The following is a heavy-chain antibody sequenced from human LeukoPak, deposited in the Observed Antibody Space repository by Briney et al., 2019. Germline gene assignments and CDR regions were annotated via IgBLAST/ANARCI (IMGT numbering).Heavy chain of an antibody. CDR3: ARGWAMVRGVLNWFDP. CDR1: GGSISSGGYY. D-gene: IGHD3-10*01. CDR2: IYYSGST. Sequence: SETLSLTCVVYGGSISSGGYYWSWIRQHPGKGLEWIGYIYYSGSTYYNPSLKSRVTISVDTSKNQFSLKLSSVTAADTAVYYCARGWAMVRGVLNWFDPWGQGTLVTVSS. V-gene: IGHV4-31*11. J-gene: IGHJ5*02.